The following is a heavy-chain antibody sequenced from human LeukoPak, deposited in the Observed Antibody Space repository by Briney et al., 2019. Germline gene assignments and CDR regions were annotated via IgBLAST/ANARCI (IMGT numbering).Heavy chain of an antibody. Sequence: GGSLRLSCAASGFTFSNYWMHWVRQPPGKGLEWVPGISWNGDSIGYADSVKGRFTISRDNAQNSLYLQMNSLRAEDTALYYCAKGYQSIAVAGTYYFDYWGQGTLVTVSS. D-gene: IGHD6-19*01. V-gene: IGHV3-9*01. CDR1: GFTFSNYW. J-gene: IGHJ4*02. CDR2: ISWNGDSI. CDR3: AKGYQSIAVAGTYYFDY.